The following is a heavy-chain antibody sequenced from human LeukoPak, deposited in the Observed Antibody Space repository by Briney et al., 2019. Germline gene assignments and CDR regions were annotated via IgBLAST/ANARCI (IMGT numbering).Heavy chain of an antibody. CDR2: IYPGGSDT. CDR3: ARLSYDILTGYYKEYYFDY. CDR1: GYSFTSYW. J-gene: IGHJ4*02. Sequence: HGESLKISCKGSGYSFTSYWIGWVRRMPGKGLEWMGIIYPGGSDTRYSPSFQGQVTISADKSISTAYLQWSSLKASDTAMYYCARLSYDILTGYYKEYYFDYWGQGTLVTVSS. D-gene: IGHD3-9*01. V-gene: IGHV5-51*01.